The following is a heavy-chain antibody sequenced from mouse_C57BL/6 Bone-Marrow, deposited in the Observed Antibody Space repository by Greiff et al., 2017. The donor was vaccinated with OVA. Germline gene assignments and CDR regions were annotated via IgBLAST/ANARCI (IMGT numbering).Heavy chain of an antibody. Sequence: QVQLKESGAELVKPGASVKMSCKASGYTFTSYWMKWVKQRPGQGLEWIGEIDPSDSYTNYNQKFKGKATLTVDTSSSTAYMQLSSLTSEDSAVYDCAAAENDYGWYFDVWGTGTTVTVSS. CDR1: GYTFTSYW. V-gene: IGHV1-50*01. D-gene: IGHD2-4*01. J-gene: IGHJ1*03. CDR3: AAAENDYGWYFDV. CDR2: IDPSDSYT.